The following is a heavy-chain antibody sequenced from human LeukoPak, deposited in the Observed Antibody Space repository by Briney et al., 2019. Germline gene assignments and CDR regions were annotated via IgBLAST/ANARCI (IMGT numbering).Heavy chain of an antibody. Sequence: GGSVKVSCKASGYTFTGYYLHWVRQAPGQGLEWMGWIYPNTGGTKSTQKFQGRVSMTRDTSITTAYMEIHRLTSDDTAIYYCAREPGTATGYWGQGTLVTVSS. V-gene: IGHV1-2*02. D-gene: IGHD1-1*01. CDR3: AREPGTATGY. CDR1: GYTFTGYY. CDR2: IYPNTGGT. J-gene: IGHJ4*02.